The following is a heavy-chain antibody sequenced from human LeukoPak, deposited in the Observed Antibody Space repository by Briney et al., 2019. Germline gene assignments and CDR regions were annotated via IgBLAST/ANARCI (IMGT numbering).Heavy chain of an antibody. V-gene: IGHV3-7*05. CDR1: GYTFSSYW. D-gene: IGHD6-19*01. CDR3: ARWVSGWGY. Sequence: PGGSLRLSCAASGYTFSSYWMTWVRHTPGKGLEWVANIKPDGSEKYYVDSVKGRFTISRDNAKNSLYLQMDSLRVEDTAVYYCARWVSGWGYWGQGTLVTVSS. J-gene: IGHJ4*01. CDR2: IKPDGSEK.